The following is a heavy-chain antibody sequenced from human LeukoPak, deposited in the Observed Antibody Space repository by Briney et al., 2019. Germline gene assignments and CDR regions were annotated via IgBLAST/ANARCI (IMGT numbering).Heavy chain of an antibody. V-gene: IGHV3-74*01. J-gene: IGHJ4*02. CDR2: INSDGSST. D-gene: IGHD1/OR15-1a*01. CDR3: AKLPLNPRVNNDY. CDR1: GFTFNSYW. Sequence: GGSLRLSCAASGFTFNSYWMHWVRQAPGKGLVWVSRINSDGSSTNYADSVKGRFTISRDNAKNMLYLQMNSLRAEDTAVYYCAKLPLNPRVNNDYWGQGTLVTVSS.